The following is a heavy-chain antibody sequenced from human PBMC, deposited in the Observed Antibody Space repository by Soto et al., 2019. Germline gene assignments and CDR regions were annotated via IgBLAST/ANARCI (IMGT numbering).Heavy chain of an antibody. CDR1: GGSISNHY. J-gene: IGHJ4*02. CDR3: TRANWYSEY. CDR2: IYYNGNT. Sequence: QVQLQESGPGLVQPSETLSLTCSVSGGSISNHYWSWIRQPPGKGLEWIGYIYYNGNTNYNPSLKSRVHMSVDTSRNQSSLKFTTGTAADTAVYYCTRANWYSEYWGQGTLVTVSS. V-gene: IGHV4-59*11. D-gene: IGHD7-27*01.